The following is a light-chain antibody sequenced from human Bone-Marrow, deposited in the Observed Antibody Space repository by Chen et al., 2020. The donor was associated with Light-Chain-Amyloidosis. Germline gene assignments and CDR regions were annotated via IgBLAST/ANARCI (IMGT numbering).Light chain of an antibody. Sequence: DIQMTQSPSSLSASVGDRVTITCQASQDISSTLNWYQQKQGEAPKLLIYDTSILETGVPSRFRGSGSGTHFTFTISSLQSEDFATYYCQQCDNIPYTLGQGTKLEIK. CDR2: DTS. CDR1: QDISST. CDR3: QQCDNIPYT. J-gene: IGKJ2*01. V-gene: IGKV1-33*01.